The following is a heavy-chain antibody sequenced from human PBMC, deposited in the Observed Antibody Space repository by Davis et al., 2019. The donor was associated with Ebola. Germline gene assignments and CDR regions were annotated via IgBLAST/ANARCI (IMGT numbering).Heavy chain of an antibody. J-gene: IGHJ4*02. V-gene: IGHV3-30-3*01. CDR1: GFTFSWFA. Sequence: PGGSLRLSCAASGFTFSWFAMHWVRQAPGKGLEWVALISNDENNKYYADSVKGRFTISRDNSNNILYLEMNSLRPEDTALYYCARSAWMGATPLDYWGQGSLVTVSS. CDR2: ISNDENNK. D-gene: IGHD1-26*01. CDR3: ARSAWMGATPLDY.